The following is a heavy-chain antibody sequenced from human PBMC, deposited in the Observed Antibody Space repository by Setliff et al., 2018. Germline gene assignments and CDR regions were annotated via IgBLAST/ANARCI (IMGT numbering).Heavy chain of an antibody. V-gene: IGHV1-8*02. J-gene: IGHJ4*02. CDR2: MNPNSGNT. CDR1: GYTFTSYD. D-gene: IGHD2-15*01. Sequence: ASVKVSCKASGYTFTSYDINWVRQATGQGLEWMGWMNPNSGNTGYAQKFQGRVTMTRNTSISTAYMELSSLRSEDTAVYYCARDSVVVVVAAKIPLDYWGQGTLVTVSS. CDR3: ARDSVVVVVAAKIPLDY.